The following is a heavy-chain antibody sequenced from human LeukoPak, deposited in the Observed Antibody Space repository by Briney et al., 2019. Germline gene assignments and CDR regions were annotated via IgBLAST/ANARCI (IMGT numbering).Heavy chain of an antibody. CDR1: GGSISSGGYY. D-gene: IGHD2-2*01. Sequence: SETLSLTCTVSGGSISSGGYYWSWIRQPPGKGLEWIGYIYHSGSTYYNPSLKSRVTISVDRSKNQFSLKLSSVTAADTAVYYCARGRGFIVVVPAAILGSRSYYFDYWGQGTLVTVSS. CDR2: IYHSGST. V-gene: IGHV4-30-2*01. CDR3: ARGRGFIVVVPAAILGSRSYYFDY. J-gene: IGHJ4*02.